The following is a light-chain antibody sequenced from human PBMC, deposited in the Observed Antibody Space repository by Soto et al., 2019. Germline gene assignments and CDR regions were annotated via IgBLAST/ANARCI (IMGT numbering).Light chain of an antibody. V-gene: IGKV1-39*01. CDR1: ENIPGY. CDR3: QQSYNVPRT. J-gene: IGKJ1*01. Sequence: DIQMTQSPSTLSASVGDMFTMTCRAIENIPGYVHWYQQRLGQATKLLIYAASRLQSGVSSRFSGSESRTEFTLTISSLQREDSATYYCQQSYNVPRTFGQGTKVDIK. CDR2: AAS.